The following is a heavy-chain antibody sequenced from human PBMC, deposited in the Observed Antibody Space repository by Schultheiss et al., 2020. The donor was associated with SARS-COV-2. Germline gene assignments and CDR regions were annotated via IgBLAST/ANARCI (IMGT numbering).Heavy chain of an antibody. D-gene: IGHD1-26*01. Sequence: GGSLRLSCAASGFTFSNFWMHWVRQAPGKGLEWVSYISSSGSTIYYADSVKGRFTISRDNAKNSLYLQMNSLRAEDTAVYYCAREWEDGFYFDYWGQGALVTVSS. CDR1: GFTFSNFW. V-gene: IGHV3-48*04. CDR3: AREWEDGFYFDY. J-gene: IGHJ4*02. CDR2: ISSSGSTI.